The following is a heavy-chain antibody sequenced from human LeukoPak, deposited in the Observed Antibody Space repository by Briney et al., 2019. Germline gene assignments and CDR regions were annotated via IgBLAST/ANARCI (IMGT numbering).Heavy chain of an antibody. Sequence: PSETLSLTCTVSGGSISSSSYYWGWIRQPPGKGLEWIGSIYYSGSTYYSPSLKSRVTISVDTSKNQFSLKLSSVTAADTAVYYCARQGPLNYMDVWGKGTTVTVSS. J-gene: IGHJ6*03. CDR1: GGSISSSSYY. CDR3: ARQGPLNYMDV. V-gene: IGHV4-39*01. CDR2: IYYSGST.